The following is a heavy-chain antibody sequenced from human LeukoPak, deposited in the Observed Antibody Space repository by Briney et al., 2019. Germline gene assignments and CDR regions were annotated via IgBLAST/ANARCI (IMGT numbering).Heavy chain of an antibody. D-gene: IGHD6-19*01. J-gene: IGHJ4*02. CDR3: ARDSVAASFDY. Sequence: GGSLRLSCAASGFTFSSYSMNWVRQAPGKGLEWVSSISSSSSYIYCADSVKGRFTISRDNAKNSLYLQMNSLRAEDTAVYYCARDSVAASFDYWGQRTLVTVSS. CDR1: GFTFSSYS. CDR2: ISSSSSYI. V-gene: IGHV3-21*01.